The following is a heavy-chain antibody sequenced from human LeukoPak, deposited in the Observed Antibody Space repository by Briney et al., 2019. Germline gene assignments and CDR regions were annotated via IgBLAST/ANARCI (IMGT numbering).Heavy chain of an antibody. V-gene: IGHV3-9*01. CDR3: AKGRGYSYGYLADY. D-gene: IGHD5-18*01. Sequence: GGSLRLSCAASGFTFDDYAMHWVRQAPGKGLEWVSGINWNSGSIGYADSVKGRFTISRDNAKNSLYLQMNSLRAEGTALYYCAKGRGYSYGYLADYWGQGTLVTVSS. J-gene: IGHJ4*02. CDR1: GFTFDDYA. CDR2: INWNSGSI.